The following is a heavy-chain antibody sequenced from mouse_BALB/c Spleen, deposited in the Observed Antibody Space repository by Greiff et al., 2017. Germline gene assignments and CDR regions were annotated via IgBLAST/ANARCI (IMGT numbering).Heavy chain of an antibody. CDR3: ARDYYYGSSYPGY. D-gene: IGHD1-1*01. CDR2: ISDGGSYT. Sequence: EVHLVESGGGLVKPGGSLKLSCAASGFTFSDYYMYWVRQTPEKRLEWVATISDGGSYTYYPDSVKGRFTISRDNAKNNLYLQMSSLKSEDTAMYYCARDYYYGSSYPGYWGQGTTLTVSS. CDR1: GFTFSDYY. V-gene: IGHV5-4*02. J-gene: IGHJ2*01.